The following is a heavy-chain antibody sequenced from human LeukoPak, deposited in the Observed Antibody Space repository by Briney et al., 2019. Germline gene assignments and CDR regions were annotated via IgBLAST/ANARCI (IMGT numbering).Heavy chain of an antibody. Sequence: ASVKVSCKASGYTFIDHYIHWVRQAPGQGPEWMGWINTHGGGTKYAQKFQGRVTMTRDTSINTAFMEVSALRSDDTAVFCCGRVRHPWVEIWYGAFDLWGQGTTVTVSS. J-gene: IGHJ3*01. CDR1: GYTFIDHY. CDR2: INTHGGGT. CDR3: GRVRHPWVEIWYGAFDL. D-gene: IGHD2-15*01. V-gene: IGHV1-2*02.